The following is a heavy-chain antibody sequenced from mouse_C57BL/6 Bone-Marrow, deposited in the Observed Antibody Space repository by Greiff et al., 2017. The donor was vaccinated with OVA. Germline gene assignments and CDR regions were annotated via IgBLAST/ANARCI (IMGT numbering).Heavy chain of an antibody. V-gene: IGHV1-47*01. J-gene: IGHJ4*01. Sequence: VQLQQSGAELVKPGASVKMSCKASGYTFTTYPIEWMKQNHGKSLEWIGNFHPYNDDTKYNEKFKGKATLTVEKSSSTVYLELSRLPSDDSSVYYCARGTSYYSNLYAMDYWGQGTSVTVSS. CDR3: ARGTSYYSNLYAMDY. CDR1: GYTFTTYP. D-gene: IGHD2-5*01. CDR2: FHPYNDDT.